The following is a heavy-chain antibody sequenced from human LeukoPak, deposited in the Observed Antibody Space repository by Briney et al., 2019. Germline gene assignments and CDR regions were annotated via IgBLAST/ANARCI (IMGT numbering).Heavy chain of an antibody. CDR2: INSDGSST. J-gene: IGHJ4*02. D-gene: IGHD6-13*01. CDR1: GFTFTSYW. Sequence: PGGSLRLSCAASGFTFTSYWMHWVRQAPGKGLVWVSRINSDGSSTSYADSVKGRFTISRDNAKNSLYLQMDSLRAEYTAVYYCAAGGSWYYNYWGQGTLVTVSS. CDR3: AAGGSWYYNY. V-gene: IGHV3-74*01.